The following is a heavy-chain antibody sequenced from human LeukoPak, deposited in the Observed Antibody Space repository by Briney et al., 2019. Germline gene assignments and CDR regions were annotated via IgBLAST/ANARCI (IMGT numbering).Heavy chain of an antibody. CDR1: GGSISSGSYS. CDR2: IYHSGST. V-gene: IGHV4-30-2*01. D-gene: IGHD3-16*01. J-gene: IGHJ6*02. Sequence: PSETLSLTCAVSGGSISSGSYSWSWIRQPPGKGLEWIGYIYHSGSTYYNPSLKSRVTISVDRSKNQFSLNLSSVTAADTTVYYWARGGGAPYYGMDVWGRGTTVTVSS. CDR3: ARGGGAPYYGMDV.